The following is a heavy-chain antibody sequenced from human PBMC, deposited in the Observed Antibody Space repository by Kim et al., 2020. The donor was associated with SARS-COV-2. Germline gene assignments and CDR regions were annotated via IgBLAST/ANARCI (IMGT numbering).Heavy chain of an antibody. CDR1: GISFSRYG. CDR3: ATDCYVGY. D-gene: IGHD2-21*02. CDR2: IWHDGCNA. V-gene: IGHV3-33*08. J-gene: IGHJ4*02. Sequence: GGSLRLSCAASGISFSRYGMHWVRQAPGKGLEWVAAIWHDGCNAVYVDSVKGRFTASRDNSRNMLHLHMDNLRAEDTAVYFCATDCYVGYWGQGTLVTVSS.